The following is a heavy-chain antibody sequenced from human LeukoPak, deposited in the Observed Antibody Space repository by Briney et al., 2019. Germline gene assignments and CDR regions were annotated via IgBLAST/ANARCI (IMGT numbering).Heavy chain of an antibody. CDR3: ARPNGDYYNWFDP. CDR2: INPNSGDT. V-gene: IGHV1-2*02. CDR1: GYTFTGYS. J-gene: IGHJ5*02. Sequence: GASVMVFCKASGYTFTGYSIHWVRQAPGQGLEWRGCINPNSGDTNYPQKFQDRVTLSRDTSISTAYMELTDLRSDDTAMYYCARPNGDYYNWFDPWGQGTLVTVSS. D-gene: IGHD2-21*02.